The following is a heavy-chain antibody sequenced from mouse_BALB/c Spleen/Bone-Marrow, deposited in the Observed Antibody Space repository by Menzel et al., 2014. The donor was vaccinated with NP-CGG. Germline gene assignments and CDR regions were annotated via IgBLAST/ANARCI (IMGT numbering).Heavy chain of an antibody. CDR1: GYTFTTYT. V-gene: IGHV1-4*02. CDR3: ERETRTGAWFAY. J-gene: IGHJ3*01. Sequence: VQLQESGAELARPGASVKMSCKASGYTFTTYTIQWVKRRPGQGLEWIGYIVPSSGYTDYNQKFKDKTSLTADKSSNTAYIQQSSLTSADSAVYYCERETRTGAWFAYWGQGTLVTISA. D-gene: IGHD4-1*01. CDR2: IVPSSGYT.